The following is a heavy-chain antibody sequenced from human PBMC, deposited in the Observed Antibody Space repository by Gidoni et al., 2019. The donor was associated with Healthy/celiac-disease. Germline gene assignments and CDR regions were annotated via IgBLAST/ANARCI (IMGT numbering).Heavy chain of an antibody. CDR1: GFPFSSYG. J-gene: IGHJ6*02. D-gene: IGHD6-6*01. Sequence: QVQLVESGGGVVQPGRSLRLSCSASGFPFSSYGMHWVRQAPGKGLELGAVISDDGSNKYYADSVKGRFTISRDNSKNTLYLQMNSLRAEDTAVYYCVGEAGEQLVPTAMDVWGQGTTVTVSS. CDR3: VGEAGEQLVPTAMDV. CDR2: ISDDGSNK. V-gene: IGHV3-30*03.